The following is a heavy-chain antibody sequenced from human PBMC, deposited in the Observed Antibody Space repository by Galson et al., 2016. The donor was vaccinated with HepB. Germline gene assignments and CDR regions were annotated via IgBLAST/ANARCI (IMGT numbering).Heavy chain of an antibody. V-gene: IGHV3-43*01. CDR1: GLTFEDFS. D-gene: IGHD6-19*01. CDR2: ITWNGDST. J-gene: IGHJ1*01. Sequence: SLRLSCAASGLTFEDFSMHWVRQAPGKGLEWVSCITWNGDSTYYADSVKGRFTISRDNKKNSLYLQMNSLRTEDTALYYCAKGVALWYSSGWGERYFQHWGQGTLVTVSS. CDR3: AKGVALWYSSGWGERYFQH.